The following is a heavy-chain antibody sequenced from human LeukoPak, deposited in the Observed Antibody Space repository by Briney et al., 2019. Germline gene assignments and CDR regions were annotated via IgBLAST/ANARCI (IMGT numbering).Heavy chain of an antibody. Sequence: PSETLSLTCTVSGGSISSYYWSWIRQPPERGLEWIGCIYYSGGTKYNPSLTSRVTISVDTSKNQFSLQLTSVTAADTAVYYCARAVAGTLVRFDYWGQGTLVTVSS. CDR2: IYYSGGT. D-gene: IGHD6-19*01. CDR1: GGSISSYY. CDR3: ARAVAGTLVRFDY. J-gene: IGHJ4*02. V-gene: IGHV4-59*08.